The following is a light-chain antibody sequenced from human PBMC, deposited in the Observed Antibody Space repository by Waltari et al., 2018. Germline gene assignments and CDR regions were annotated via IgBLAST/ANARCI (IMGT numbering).Light chain of an antibody. Sequence: SGRDVQSVGRSLAWYQHEPGQAPRRRICDGAVRAAGIPDRFSGSWSGTDFSLAISRLEPEDFVVYYCQKYVSLPATLVQGTKVEIK. CDR3: QKYVSLPAT. J-gene: IGKJ1*01. V-gene: IGKV3-20*01. CDR1: QSVGRS. CDR2: DGA.